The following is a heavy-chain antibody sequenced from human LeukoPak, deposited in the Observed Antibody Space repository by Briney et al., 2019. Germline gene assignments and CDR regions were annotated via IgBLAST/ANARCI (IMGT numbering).Heavy chain of an antibody. D-gene: IGHD2-2*01. J-gene: IGHJ4*02. Sequence: PSETLSLTCAVYGGSFSGYYWSWIRQPPGKGLEWIGEINHSGSTNYNPSLKSRVTISVDTSKNQFSLKLSSVIAADTAVYYCARVGPEDIVVVPAAMGTQYYFDYWGQGTLVTVSS. CDR2: INHSGST. CDR1: GGSFSGYY. CDR3: ARVGPEDIVVVPAAMGTQYYFDY. V-gene: IGHV4-34*01.